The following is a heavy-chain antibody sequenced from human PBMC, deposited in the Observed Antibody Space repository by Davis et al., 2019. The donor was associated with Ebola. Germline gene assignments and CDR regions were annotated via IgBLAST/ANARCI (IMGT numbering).Heavy chain of an antibody. Sequence: GESLKISCAASGFTFSSYAMNWVRQAPGKGLEWVSGISGVGYNTYYADSVKGRFTISRDNSKNTLYLYMNSLSADDTAIYYYATCGFCVSASGIDYRGQGTLVTVSS. V-gene: IGHV3-23*01. CDR3: ATCGFCVSASGIDY. CDR2: ISGVGYNT. D-gene: IGHD6-19*01. J-gene: IGHJ4*02. CDR1: GFTFSSYA.